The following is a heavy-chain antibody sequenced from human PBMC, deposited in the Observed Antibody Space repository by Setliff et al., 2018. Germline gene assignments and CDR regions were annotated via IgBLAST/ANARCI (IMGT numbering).Heavy chain of an antibody. V-gene: IGHV3-23*01. CDR2: ISGSGGST. CDR3: AKDLITTTVPEWLLYTPTTYFDY. Sequence: ETLRLSCAASGFTFSSYAMSWVRQAPGKGLEWVSAISGSGGSTYYADSVKGRFTISRDNSKNTLYLQMNSLRAKDTAVYYCAKDLITTTVPEWLLYTPTTYFDYWGQGTLVTVS. D-gene: IGHD3-3*01. J-gene: IGHJ4*02. CDR1: GFTFSSYA.